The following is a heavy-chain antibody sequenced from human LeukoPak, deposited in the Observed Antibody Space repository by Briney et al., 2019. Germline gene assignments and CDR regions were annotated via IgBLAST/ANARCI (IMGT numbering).Heavy chain of an antibody. Sequence: GGSLRLSCAASGFTFSSYAMSWVRQTPGKGLEWVSGMSGSGGSTYYADSVKGRFTISRDNSKNTLYLQMSSLRAEDTAVYYCAKKEPDYYDSSGYYSWYFDYWGQGTLVTVSS. CDR3: AKKEPDYYDSSGYYSWYFDY. V-gene: IGHV3-23*01. J-gene: IGHJ4*02. CDR2: MSGSGGST. CDR1: GFTFSSYA. D-gene: IGHD3-22*01.